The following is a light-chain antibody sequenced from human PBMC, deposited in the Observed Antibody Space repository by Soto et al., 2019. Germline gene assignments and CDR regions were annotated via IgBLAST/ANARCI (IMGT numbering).Light chain of an antibody. V-gene: IGLV1-40*01. CDR2: DNT. J-gene: IGLJ1*01. CDR1: SSNIGAGYD. Sequence: QSVLTQPPSASGAPGQRVTISCTGSSSNIGAGYDVHWYQQLPGTAPKLLIYDNTNRPSGVPDRFSGSKSGTSASLAITGLQAEDEADYYCQSYDRSLSGSRVFGNGTKVTVL. CDR3: QSYDRSLSGSRV.